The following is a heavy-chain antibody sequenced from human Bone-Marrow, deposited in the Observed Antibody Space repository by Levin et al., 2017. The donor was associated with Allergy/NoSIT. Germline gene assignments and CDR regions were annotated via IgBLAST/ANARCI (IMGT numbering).Heavy chain of an antibody. CDR3: ARTGIAVADAFDI. Sequence: GESLKISCAASGFTFSSYSMNWVRQAPGKGLEWVSSISSSSSYIYYADSVKGRFTISRDNAKNSLYLQMNSLRAEDTAVYYCARTGIAVADAFDIWGQGTMVTVSS. CDR1: GFTFSSYS. J-gene: IGHJ3*02. V-gene: IGHV3-21*01. CDR2: ISSSSSYI. D-gene: IGHD6-19*01.